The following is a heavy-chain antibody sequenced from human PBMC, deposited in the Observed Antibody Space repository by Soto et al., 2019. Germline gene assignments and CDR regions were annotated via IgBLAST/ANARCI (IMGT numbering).Heavy chain of an antibody. CDR1: GGSVRSGSYY. CDR2: IYYSGST. J-gene: IGHJ4*02. D-gene: IGHD1-26*01. CDR3: ARDRREYSGSYYDY. V-gene: IGHV4-61*01. Sequence: SETLSLTCTVSGGSVRSGSYYWGWIRQPPGKGLEWIGYIYYSGSTNYNPSLKSRVTISVDTSKNQFSLKLSSVTAADTAVYYCARDRREYSGSYYDYWGQGTLVTVS.